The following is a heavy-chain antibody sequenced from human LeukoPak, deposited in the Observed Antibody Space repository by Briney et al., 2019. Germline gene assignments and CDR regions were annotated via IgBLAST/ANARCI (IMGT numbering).Heavy chain of an antibody. CDR3: ARPFLGYCSGGGCYFGY. CDR1: GFTVSATY. CDR2: IYTDGST. D-gene: IGHD2-15*01. Sequence: GGSLRLSCAASGFTVSATYMSWVRQAPGKGLEWVSVIYTDGSTYYADSVKGRFTISRDSSKNTLHLQMNSLRAEDTAVCYCARPFLGYCSGGGCYFGYWGQGTLVTVSS. J-gene: IGHJ4*02. V-gene: IGHV3-53*01.